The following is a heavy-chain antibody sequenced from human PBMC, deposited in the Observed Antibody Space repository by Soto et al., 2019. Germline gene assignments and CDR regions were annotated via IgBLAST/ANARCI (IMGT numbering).Heavy chain of an antibody. CDR3: GRVSGYYDSSGYYPYAFDI. J-gene: IGHJ3*02. Sequence: ASLKVSCKASGYTFTSYYMHWVRQAPGQGLEWMGIINPSGGSTSYAQKFQGRVTMTRDTSTSTVYMELSSLRSEDTAVYYCGRVSGYYDSSGYYPYAFDIWGQGTMVTVSS. CDR2: INPSGGST. CDR1: GYTFTSYY. V-gene: IGHV1-46*01. D-gene: IGHD3-22*01.